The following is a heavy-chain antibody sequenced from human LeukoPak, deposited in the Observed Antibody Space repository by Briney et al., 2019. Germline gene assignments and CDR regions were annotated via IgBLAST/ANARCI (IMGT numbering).Heavy chain of an antibody. CDR1: GFTFSGYS. CDR2: ISSSSSYI. Sequence: GGSLRLSCAASGFTFSGYSMNWVRQAPGKGLEWVSSISSSSSYIYYADSVKGRFTISRDNAKNSLYLQMNSLRAEDTAVYYCAGGYCSSTSCPADLDYWGQGTLVTVSS. V-gene: IGHV3-21*01. D-gene: IGHD2-2*01. J-gene: IGHJ4*02. CDR3: AGGYCSSTSCPADLDY.